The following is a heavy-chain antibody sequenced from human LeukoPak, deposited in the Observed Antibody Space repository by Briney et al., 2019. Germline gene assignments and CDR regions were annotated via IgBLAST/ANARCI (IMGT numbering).Heavy chain of an antibody. CDR2: TSSRGDIR. Sequence: GGSLRLSCAASGCSFSDYYMSWIRQAPGKGLEWVSYTSSRGDIRYYADSVKGRFTISRDSAKNLLYLQMNSLRAEDTAVYYCGRFGSGWGSFDFWGQGTLVTVSP. D-gene: IGHD3-16*01. CDR3: GRFGSGWGSFDF. J-gene: IGHJ4*02. CDR1: GCSFSDYY. V-gene: IGHV3-11*04.